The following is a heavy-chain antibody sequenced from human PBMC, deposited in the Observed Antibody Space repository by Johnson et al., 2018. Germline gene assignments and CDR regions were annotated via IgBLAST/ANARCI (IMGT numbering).Heavy chain of an antibody. CDR3: SAVVTGHYYMDV. CDR2: IRTKTNNYAT. D-gene: IGHD2-21*02. CDR1: GFTFSDSI. Sequence: VQLVESGGGLVQPGGSLKLSCAASGFTFSDSIVYWVRQASGKGLEWVARIRTKTNNYATSYAASVMGSFTISRDDSKNTAYLQLNSLKSEDTAVYYCSAVVTGHYYMDVWGKGTTVTVSS. J-gene: IGHJ6*03. V-gene: IGHV3-73*01.